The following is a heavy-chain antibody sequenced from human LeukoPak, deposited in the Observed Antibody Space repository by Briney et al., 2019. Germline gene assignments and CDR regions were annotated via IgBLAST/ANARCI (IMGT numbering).Heavy chain of an antibody. Sequence: GGSLRLSCAASGFTVSSNYMSWVRQAPGKGLEWVSVIYSGGSTYYADSVKGRFTTSRDNSKNTLYLRMNSLRAEDTAVYYCARDGEQWGFDYWGQGTLVTVSS. CDR2: IYSGGST. D-gene: IGHD6-19*01. V-gene: IGHV3-66*01. J-gene: IGHJ4*02. CDR1: GFTVSSNY. CDR3: ARDGEQWGFDY.